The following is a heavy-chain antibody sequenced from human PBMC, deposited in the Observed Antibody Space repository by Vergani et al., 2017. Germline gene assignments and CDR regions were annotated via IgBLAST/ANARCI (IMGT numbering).Heavy chain of an antibody. Sequence: QVQLQESGPGLVKPSQTLSLTCTVSGGSINSHNYYWSWLRQPAGKGLEWIGRIHTSGSTKYNPSLKSRVTMSEDTSKNQFSLNLTSVTAADTAVYFCARGSCLGGSCYKPLLDYWGQGILVTVSS. D-gene: IGHD2-15*01. V-gene: IGHV4-61*02. CDR2: IHTSGST. J-gene: IGHJ4*02. CDR3: ARGSCLGGSCYKPLLDY. CDR1: GGSINSHNYY.